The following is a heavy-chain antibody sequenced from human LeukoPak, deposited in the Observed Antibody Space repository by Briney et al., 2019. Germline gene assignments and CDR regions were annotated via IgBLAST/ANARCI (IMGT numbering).Heavy chain of an antibody. D-gene: IGHD3-10*01. V-gene: IGHV3-30*18. CDR1: GFTFSSYG. J-gene: IGHJ5*02. CDR2: ISYDGSNK. Sequence: GGSLRLSCAASGFTFSSYGMHWVRQAPGKGLEWVAVISYDGSNKYYADSVKGRFTISRDNSKNTLYLQMNSLRAEDTAMYYCAKDYSKTSYYGSGTYYRPNWFDPWGQGTLVTVSS. CDR3: AKDYSKTSYYGSGTYYRPNWFDP.